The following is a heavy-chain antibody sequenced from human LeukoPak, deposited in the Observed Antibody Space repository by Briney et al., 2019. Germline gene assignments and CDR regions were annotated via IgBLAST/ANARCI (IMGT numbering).Heavy chain of an antibody. CDR2: IRPDGSVI. D-gene: IGHD1-1*01. J-gene: IGHJ5*02. CDR1: GFTFSNYW. Sequence: GGSLRLSCAASGFTFSNYWMTWVRRAPGKGLEWVANIRPDGSVIHYVDSVKGRFTISRDSAKNSLYLQMNSLRAEDTAVYYCARDNDDGSAFDPWGQGTLVTVSS. V-gene: IGHV3-7*01. CDR3: ARDNDDGSAFDP.